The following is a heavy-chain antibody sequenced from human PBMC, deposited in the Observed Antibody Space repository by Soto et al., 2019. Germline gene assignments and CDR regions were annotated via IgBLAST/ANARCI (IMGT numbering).Heavy chain of an antibody. D-gene: IGHD2-15*01. V-gene: IGHV3-13*01. CDR3: ERGQEVGAHFFDS. J-gene: IGHJ4*02. CDR2: IGTAGDT. CDR1: GFTFSGFY. Sequence: PXVFLRLSCEASGFTFSGFYMHWVRQPTGKGLEWVSTIGTAGDTYYAVSVKGRFTISRDNAKNSLSLQMNSLRAGDTAVYFCERGQEVGAHFFDSWGQGTQVTVSS.